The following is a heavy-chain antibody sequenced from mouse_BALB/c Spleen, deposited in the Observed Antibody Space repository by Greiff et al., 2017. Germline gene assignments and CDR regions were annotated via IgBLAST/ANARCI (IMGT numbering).Heavy chain of an antibody. CDR1: GYTFTSYW. J-gene: IGHJ4*01. CDR3: ARRGYGYDYAMDY. Sequence: VKLMESGAELAKPGASVKMSCKASGYTFTSYWMHWVKQRPGQGLEWIGYINPSTGYTEYNQKFKDKATLTADKSSSTAYMQLSSLTSEDSAVYYCARRGYGYDYAMDYWGQGTSVTVSS. V-gene: IGHV1-7*01. D-gene: IGHD2-2*01. CDR2: INPSTGYT.